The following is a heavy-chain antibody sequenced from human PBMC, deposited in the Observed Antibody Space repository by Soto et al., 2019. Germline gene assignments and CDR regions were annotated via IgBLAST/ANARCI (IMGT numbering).Heavy chain of an antibody. CDR2: ISAYNGNT. Sequence: QVQLVQSGAEVKKPGASVKVSCKASGYTFTNFGISWVRQAPGQGLEWMGWISAYNGNTNYAQKFQGRVTMTTDTPATTAYIVVRSLSCDFPAVCYWVRVGTPVDYFGQGSLVTVSS. V-gene: IGHV1-18*01. J-gene: IGHJ4*02. CDR1: GYTFTNFG. CDR3: VRVGTPVDY. D-gene: IGHD2-15*01.